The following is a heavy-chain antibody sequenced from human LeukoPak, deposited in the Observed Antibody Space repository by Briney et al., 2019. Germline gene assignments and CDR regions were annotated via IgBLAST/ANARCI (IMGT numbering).Heavy chain of an antibody. Sequence: GESLQFSCKGSGYSFTSYWIGWVRQMPGKGLEWMGIIYPGDSDTRYSPSFQGQVTISADKSISTAYLQWSSLKASDTAMYYCARQVSGYDYYFDYWGQGTLVTVSS. D-gene: IGHD5-12*01. CDR1: GYSFTSYW. J-gene: IGHJ4*02. CDR3: ARQVSGYDYYFDY. CDR2: IYPGDSDT. V-gene: IGHV5-51*01.